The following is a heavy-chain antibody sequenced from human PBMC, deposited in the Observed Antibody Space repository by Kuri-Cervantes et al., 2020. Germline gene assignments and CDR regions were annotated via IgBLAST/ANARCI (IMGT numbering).Heavy chain of an antibody. CDR3: ARAYLGLGKLDY. CDR1: GGSISSGGYY. V-gene: IGHV4-39*07. Sequence: SETLSLTCTVSGGSISSGGYYWSWIRQPPGKGLEWIGEINHSGSTNYNPSLKSRVTISVDTSKNQFSLKLSSVTAADMAVYYCARAYLGLGKLDYWGQGTLVTVSS. D-gene: IGHD7-27*01. CDR2: INHSGST. J-gene: IGHJ4*02.